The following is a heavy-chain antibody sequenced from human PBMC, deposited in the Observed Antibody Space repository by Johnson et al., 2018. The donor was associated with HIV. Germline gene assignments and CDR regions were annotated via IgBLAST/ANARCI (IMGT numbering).Heavy chain of an antibody. D-gene: IGHD2-8*02. CDR3: ARGPGGFGAFDI. CDR2: IYSGGST. V-gene: IGHV3-66*02. CDR1: GFTFSSYD. Sequence: MQLVESGGGLVQPGGSLRLSCAASGFTFSSYDMHWVRQAPGKGLELVSVIYSGGSTYYADSVKGRFTISRDNSKNTLYLQMNSLRAEDTAVYYCARGPGGFGAFDIWGQGTKVIVSS. J-gene: IGHJ3*02.